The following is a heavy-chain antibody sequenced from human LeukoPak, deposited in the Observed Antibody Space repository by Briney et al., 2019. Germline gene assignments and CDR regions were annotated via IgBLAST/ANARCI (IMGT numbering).Heavy chain of an antibody. V-gene: IGHV3-49*03. CDR2: VRSKIYAETT. J-gene: IGHJ4*02. D-gene: IGHD6-6*01. CDR1: GFTFGDYA. CDR3: QKYSSSSFDF. Sequence: GGSLRLXCTGSGFTFGDYAISWFRQAPGKGLEWVSFVRSKIYAETTEYAASVKGGFTISRDDSKSIAYLQMNSLKTEDTAVYYCQKYSSSSFDFWGQGTLVTVSS.